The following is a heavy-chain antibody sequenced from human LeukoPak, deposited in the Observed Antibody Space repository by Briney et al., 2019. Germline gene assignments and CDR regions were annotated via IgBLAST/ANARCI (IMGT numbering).Heavy chain of an antibody. J-gene: IGHJ4*02. Sequence: ALVKVSCKASGYTFTSYDINWVRQATGQGLEWMGWMNPNSGNTGYAQKFQGRVTMTRNTSISTAYMELSSLRSEDTAVYYCARVQTMVRGVPYYWGQGTLVTVSS. CDR1: GYTFTSYD. D-gene: IGHD3-10*01. CDR3: ARVQTMVRGVPYY. CDR2: MNPNSGNT. V-gene: IGHV1-8*01.